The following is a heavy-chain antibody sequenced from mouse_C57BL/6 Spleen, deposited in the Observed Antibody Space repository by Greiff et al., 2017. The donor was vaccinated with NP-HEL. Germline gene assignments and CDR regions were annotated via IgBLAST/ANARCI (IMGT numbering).Heavy chain of an antibody. CDR1: GYTFTSYW. Sequence: QVHVKQPGAELVMPGASVKLSCKASGYTFTSYWMHWAKQRPGQGLEWIGEIDPSDSYTNYNQKFKGKSTLTVDKSSSTAYMQLSSLTSEDSAVYYCARTPYGNYGVDYWGQGTSVTVSS. CDR3: ARTPYGNYGVDY. V-gene: IGHV1-69*01. J-gene: IGHJ4*01. D-gene: IGHD2-1*01. CDR2: IDPSDSYT.